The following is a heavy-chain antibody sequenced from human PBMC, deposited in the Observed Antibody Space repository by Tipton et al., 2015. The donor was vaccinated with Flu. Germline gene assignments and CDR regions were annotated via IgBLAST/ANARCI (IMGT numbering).Heavy chain of an antibody. CDR3: AGEPQTDGRRWGIGY. CDR1: GGSINSYF. Sequence: LRLSCTVSGGSINSYFWSWIRQPPGKGLEWIGYFSFAGGTNYNPSLKSRVTISVDTSKNQFSLKLSSVTAADTALYYCAGEPQTDGRRWGIGYWGQGTLVTVSS. V-gene: IGHV4-59*12. D-gene: IGHD3-16*01. CDR2: FSFAGGT. J-gene: IGHJ4*02.